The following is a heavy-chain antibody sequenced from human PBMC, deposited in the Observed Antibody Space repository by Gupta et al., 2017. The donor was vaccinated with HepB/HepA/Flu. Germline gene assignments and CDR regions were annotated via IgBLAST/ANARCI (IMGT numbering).Heavy chain of an antibody. CDR3: ARDLGYNYDGSDY. D-gene: IGHD5-12*01. CDR1: GGPFSTYS. J-gene: IGHJ4*02. Sequence: QAQLVQSGAEVKKPGSSVKVSCKASGGPFSTYSISWVRQAPGKGLEWMGRIIPMLGKAVYAQKFKGRGTMTADKSTATVYMELSSLRSEGTAAEYCARDLGYNYDGSDYWGQGTRGTVSS. V-gene: IGHV1-69*04. CDR2: IIPMLGKA.